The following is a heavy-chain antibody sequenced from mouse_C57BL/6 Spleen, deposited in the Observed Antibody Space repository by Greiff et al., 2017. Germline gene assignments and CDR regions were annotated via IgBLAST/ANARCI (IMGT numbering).Heavy chain of an antibody. CDR1: GYTFTDYE. CDR3: TRDYGSSYGAGFAY. D-gene: IGHD1-1*01. J-gene: IGHJ3*01. Sequence: QVQLQQSGAELVRPGASVTLSCKASGYTFTDYEMHWVKQTPVHGLEWIGAIDPETGGTAYNQKFKGKAILTADKSSSTAYMELRSLTSEDSDVYYCTRDYGSSYGAGFAYWGQRPLVTVS. V-gene: IGHV1-15*01. CDR2: IDPETGGT.